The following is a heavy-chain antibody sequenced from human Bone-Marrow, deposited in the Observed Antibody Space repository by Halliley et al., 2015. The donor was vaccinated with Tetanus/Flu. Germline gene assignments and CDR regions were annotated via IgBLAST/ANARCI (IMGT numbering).Heavy chain of an antibody. CDR3: ARIGAFAIFGVGD. D-gene: IGHD3-3*02. Sequence: VGHIYNPGAPNHTPSLSSRVAISVDTSRNQFSLKLTSLTTADTAVYYCARIGAFAIFGVGDWGQGTLVSVSS. V-gene: IGHV4-59*01. CDR2: IYNPGAP. J-gene: IGHJ1*01.